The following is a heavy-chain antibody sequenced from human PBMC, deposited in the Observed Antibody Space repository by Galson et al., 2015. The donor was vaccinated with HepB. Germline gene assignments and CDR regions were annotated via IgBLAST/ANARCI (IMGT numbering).Heavy chain of an antibody. CDR2: VYSGGNT. CDR3: ARDRCSDTTCYYSYAMDV. J-gene: IGHJ6*02. D-gene: IGHD2-2*01. CDR1: TFIFSTYS. Sequence: SLRLSCAASTFIFSTYSMNWVRQAPGKGLEGVSVVYSGGNTYYADSVKGRFTISRDNSKNTLYLHMSSLRAEDTAVYYCARDRCSDTTCYYSYAMDVWGQGTTVTVSS. V-gene: IGHV3-53*01.